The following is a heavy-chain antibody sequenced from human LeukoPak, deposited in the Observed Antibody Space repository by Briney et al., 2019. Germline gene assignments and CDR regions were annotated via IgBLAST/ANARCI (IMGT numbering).Heavy chain of an antibody. V-gene: IGHV3-21*01. D-gene: IGHD6-19*01. CDR2: ISSSSSYI. CDR1: GFIFSNAW. CDR3: ARVVAVAGRAFDI. Sequence: GGSLRLSCAASGFIFSNAWMNWVRQAPGKGLEWVSSISSSSSYIYYADSVKGRFTISRDNAKNSLYLQMNSLRAEDTAVYYCARVVAVAGRAFDIWGQGTMVTVSS. J-gene: IGHJ3*02.